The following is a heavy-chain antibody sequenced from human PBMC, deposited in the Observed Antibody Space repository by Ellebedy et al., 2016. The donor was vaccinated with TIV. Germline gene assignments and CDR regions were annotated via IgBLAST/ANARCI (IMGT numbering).Heavy chain of an antibody. CDR3: AREVEGAYFFDS. V-gene: IGHV1-46*01. CDR2: LNPSGGSR. CDR1: EYTFTMYN. D-gene: IGHD1-26*01. Sequence: ASVKVSCKTSEYTFTMYNVHWMRHPPGQGLEWMGRLNPSGGSRSYAQKFKGRVTMTGDTSTGTVYMELRSLRSEDTAVYYCAREVEGAYFFDSWGQGTLVTVS. J-gene: IGHJ4*02.